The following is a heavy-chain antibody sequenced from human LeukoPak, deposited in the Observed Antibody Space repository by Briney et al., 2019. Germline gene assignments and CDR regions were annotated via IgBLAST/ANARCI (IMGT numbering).Heavy chain of an antibody. CDR3: AKDRYSGSYGAEGYFDY. Sequence: GGSLRLSCAASGFTFDDYAMHWVRQAPGKGLEWVSSISWSSGSIGYADSVKGRFTISRDNAKNTLYLQMNSLRTEDTAFYYCAKDRYSGSYGAEGYFDYWGQGTLVTVSS. CDR1: GFTFDDYA. D-gene: IGHD1-26*01. J-gene: IGHJ4*02. V-gene: IGHV3-9*01. CDR2: ISWSSGSI.